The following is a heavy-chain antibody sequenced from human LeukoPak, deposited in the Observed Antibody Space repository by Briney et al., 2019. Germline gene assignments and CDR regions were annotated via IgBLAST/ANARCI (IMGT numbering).Heavy chain of an antibody. D-gene: IGHD3-22*01. CDR3: AREYYYDSSGYYPLDYFDY. V-gene: IGHV4-59*01. Sequence: SETLSLTCTVSGGSISSYYWSWLRQPPGKGLEWIGYIYYSGSTNYNPSLKSRVTISVDTSKNQFSLKLSSVTAADTAVYYCAREYYYDSSGYYPLDYFDYWGQGTLVTVSS. CDR1: GGSISSYY. CDR2: IYYSGST. J-gene: IGHJ4*02.